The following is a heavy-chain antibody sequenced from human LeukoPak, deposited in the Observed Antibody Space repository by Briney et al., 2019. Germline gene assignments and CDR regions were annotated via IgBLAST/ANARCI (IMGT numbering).Heavy chain of an antibody. Sequence: ASVKVSCKASGYTFTSYGISWVRQAPGQGLEWMGWISAYNGNTNYAQKLQGRVTMTTDTSTSTAYMELRSLRSDDTAVYYCARDVGATVLRFLEWLPPSYYYYMDVWGKGTTVTVSS. CDR2: ISAYNGNT. D-gene: IGHD3-3*01. J-gene: IGHJ6*03. V-gene: IGHV1-18*01. CDR3: ARDVGATVLRFLEWLPPSYYYYMDV. CDR1: GYTFTSYG.